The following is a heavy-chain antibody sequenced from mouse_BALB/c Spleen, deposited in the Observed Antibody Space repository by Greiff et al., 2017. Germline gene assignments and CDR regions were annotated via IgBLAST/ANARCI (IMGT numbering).Heavy chain of an antibody. Sequence: DVKLVESGGGLVKLGGSLKLSCAASGFTFSSYYMSWVRQTPEKRLELVAAINSNGGSTYYPDTVKGRFTISRDNAKNTLYLQMSSLKSEDTALYYCARQGDSSGYAYMDYWGQGTSVTVSS. V-gene: IGHV5-6-2*01. CDR1: GFTFSSYY. CDR3: ARQGDSSGYAYMDY. J-gene: IGHJ4*01. CDR2: INSNGGST. D-gene: IGHD3-2*01.